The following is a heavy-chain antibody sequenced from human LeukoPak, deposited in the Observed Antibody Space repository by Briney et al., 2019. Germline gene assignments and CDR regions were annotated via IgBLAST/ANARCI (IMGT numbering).Heavy chain of an antibody. J-gene: IGHJ5*02. D-gene: IGHD3-3*02. CDR2: IHYSGLT. Sequence: PSETLSLTCAVSGASISSYYWSWIRQPPGKGLEWIGYIHYSGLTNYNPSLKSRVTMSVDTSKNQFSLKLNSVTAADTAVYFCARGGAGIAFSPWGQGALVTVSS. CDR3: ARGGAGIAFSP. V-gene: IGHV4-59*01. CDR1: GASISSYY.